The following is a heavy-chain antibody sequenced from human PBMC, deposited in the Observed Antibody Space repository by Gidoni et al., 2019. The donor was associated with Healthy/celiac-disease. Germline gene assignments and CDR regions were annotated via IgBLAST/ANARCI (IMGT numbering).Heavy chain of an antibody. V-gene: IGHV1-69*01. CDR1: GGTFSSYA. Sequence: QVQLVQSGAEVKKPGSSVKVPCKASGGTFSSYAISWVRQAPGQGLEWMGGIIPIFGTAIYAQKFQGRVTITADESTSTAYMELSSLRSEDTAVYYCAPYPYYGSGTGYWGQGTLVTVSS. J-gene: IGHJ4*02. CDR3: APYPYYGSGTGY. D-gene: IGHD3-10*01. CDR2: IIPIFGTA.